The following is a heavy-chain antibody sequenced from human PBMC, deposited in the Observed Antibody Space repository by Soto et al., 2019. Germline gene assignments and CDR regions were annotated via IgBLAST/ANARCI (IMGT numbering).Heavy chain of an antibody. CDR1: GFTFSNYG. J-gene: IGHJ4*02. D-gene: IGHD3-22*01. V-gene: IGHV3-33*01. Sequence: QVQLVESWGGVVQPGTSLRLSCAASGFTFSNYGMYWVRQTPGKGLEWVAVIYYDGSEKYYADSVKGRFTVSRDNSENTLYLHMNSRRAENTAVYYCARDREDDGSAHYAGFDWGQGTMVTVSS. CDR2: IYYDGSEK. CDR3: ARDREDDGSAHYAGFD.